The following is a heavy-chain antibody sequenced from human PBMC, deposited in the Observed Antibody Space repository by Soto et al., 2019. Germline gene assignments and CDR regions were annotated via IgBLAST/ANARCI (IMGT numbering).Heavy chain of an antibody. CDR2: ISSTTNYI. V-gene: IGHV3-21*01. CDR1: GFTFTRYS. CDR3: AIESEDLTSNFDY. J-gene: IGHJ4*02. Sequence: EVQLVESGGGLVKPGGSLRLSCAASGFTFTRYSMNWVRQAPGKGLEWVSSISSTTNYIYYADSMKGRFTVSRENAKNSVYLEMNSLSVEDTAVYYCAIESEDLTSNFDYWGQGTLVTVSS.